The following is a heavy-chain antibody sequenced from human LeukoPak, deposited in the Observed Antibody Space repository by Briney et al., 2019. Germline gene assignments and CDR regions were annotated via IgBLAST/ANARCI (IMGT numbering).Heavy chain of an antibody. D-gene: IGHD2-8*01. J-gene: IGHJ6*03. CDR3: AKCMRVAGNYQYYMDV. CDR1: GFTFSSYA. Sequence: PGGSLRLSCAASGFTFSSYAMSWVRQAPGKGLEWVSAISGGGGSTYYADSVKGRFTISRDNSKNPLYLQVNSLSAEATAFYYLAKCMRVAGNYQYYMDVWGKGTTVTVSS. CDR2: ISGGGGST. V-gene: IGHV3-23*01.